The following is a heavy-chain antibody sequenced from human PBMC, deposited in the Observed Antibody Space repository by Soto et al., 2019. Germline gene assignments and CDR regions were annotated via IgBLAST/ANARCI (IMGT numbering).Heavy chain of an antibody. V-gene: IGHV4-30-2*01. Sequence: QLQLQESGSGLVKPSKTLSLTCAVSVGSLSSGGYSWSWIRQPPGKGLEWIGYIYHSGSTYSNQSLKSRVTISVDRSKNQLALKLSSVTAADTAVYYCAAGGGLPRYYWGQGTLVT. J-gene: IGHJ4*02. CDR2: IYHSGST. CDR1: VGSLSSGGYS. CDR3: AAGGGLPRYY. D-gene: IGHD1-26*01.